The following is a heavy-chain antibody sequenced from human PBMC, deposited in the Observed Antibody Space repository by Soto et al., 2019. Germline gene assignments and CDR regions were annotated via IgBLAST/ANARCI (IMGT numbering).Heavy chain of an antibody. CDR1: GCTFISYA. V-gene: IGHV3-23*01. CDR2: ISGSGGST. CDR3: AKEFCIGGSCYSIFDN. J-gene: IGHJ4*02. Sequence: GGSLRLSCAASGCTFISYAMSWVRQAPGKGLEWVSAISGSGGSTYYADSVKGRFTISRDNSKNTLHLQMNSLRAEDTAVYYCAKEFCIGGSCYSIFDNWGQGTRVTVSS. D-gene: IGHD2-15*01.